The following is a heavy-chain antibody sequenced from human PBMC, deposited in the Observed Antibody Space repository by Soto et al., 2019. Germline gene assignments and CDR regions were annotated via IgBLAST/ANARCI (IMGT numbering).Heavy chain of an antibody. CDR2: INHSGST. CDR1: GGSFSGYY. V-gene: IGHV4-34*01. J-gene: IGHJ4*02. CDR3: ARGKWLRSSFDY. Sequence: QVQLQQWGAGLLKPSETLSLTCAVYGGSFSGYYWSWIRQPPGKGLEWIGEINHSGSTNYNPSLKSRVTISVDTSKNQFSLKLSSVTAADTAVYYCARGKWLRSSFDYWGQGTLDTVSS. D-gene: IGHD5-12*01.